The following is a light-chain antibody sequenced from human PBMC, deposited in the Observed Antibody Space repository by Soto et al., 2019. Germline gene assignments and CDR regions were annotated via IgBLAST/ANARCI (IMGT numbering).Light chain of an antibody. CDR1: QSISSW. J-gene: IGKJ2*01. Sequence: DIQMTQSPSTLYASVGDRVTITCRASQSISSWLAWYQQKPGKAPKLLIYDASSLESGGPARFSGRGSGTEYPLTIGSLQPDDVGTDYSQLYIRYGYTFGQGTKLEI. CDR3: QLYIRYGYT. CDR2: DAS. V-gene: IGKV1-5*01.